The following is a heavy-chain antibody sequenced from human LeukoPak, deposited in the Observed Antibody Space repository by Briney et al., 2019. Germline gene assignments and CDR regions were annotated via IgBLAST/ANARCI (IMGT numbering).Heavy chain of an antibody. D-gene: IGHD3-3*01. CDR1: GYTFTSYY. J-gene: IGHJ5*02. CDR3: VRDSSDYDFEDWFDP. Sequence: ASVKVSCKASGYTFTSYYMHWVRQAPGQGLEWMGIINPSGGSTSYAQKFQGRVTMTRDTSTSTVYMELSSLRSEDTAVYYCVRDSSDYDFEDWFDPWGQGTLVTVSS. V-gene: IGHV1-46*01. CDR2: INPSGGST.